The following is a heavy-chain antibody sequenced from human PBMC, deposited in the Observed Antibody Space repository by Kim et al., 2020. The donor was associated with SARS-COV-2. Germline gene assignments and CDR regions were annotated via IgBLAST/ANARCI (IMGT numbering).Heavy chain of an antibody. CDR3: ARRGNWFDP. D-gene: IGHD3-16*01. CDR2: STI. V-gene: IGHV3-48*04. Sequence: STIYYADSVKGRFTISRDNAKNSLYLQMNSLRAEDTAVYYCARRGNWFDPWGQGTLVTVSS. J-gene: IGHJ5*02.